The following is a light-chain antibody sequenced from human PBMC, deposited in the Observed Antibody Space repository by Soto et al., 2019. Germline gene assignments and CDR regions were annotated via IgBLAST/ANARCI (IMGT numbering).Light chain of an antibody. Sequence: QAVLTQPRSVSGSPGQSVTISCTASSSDVGGFTYVSWYLQNPGKAPKLLIYDVSQRPSGVPDRFSGSKSGYRASLTISGLQPDDEAHYYCCSYAGSYSWVFGGGTEVPVL. CDR3: CSYAGSYSWV. CDR2: DVS. CDR1: SSDVGGFTY. J-gene: IGLJ3*02. V-gene: IGLV2-11*01.